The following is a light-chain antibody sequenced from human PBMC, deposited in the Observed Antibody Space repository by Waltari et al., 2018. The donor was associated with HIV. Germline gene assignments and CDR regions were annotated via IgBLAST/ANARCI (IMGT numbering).Light chain of an antibody. J-gene: IGKJ3*01. CDR3: QQRSFT. Sequence: EILLTQSPATLSLSPGERATLSCRASQSVSSYLAWYQQKPGQAPRLLIYDAYNRATGSPARCSGSGSVTDFTLTISSLEPEDFAVYYCQQRSFTFGPGTKVDIK. CDR1: QSVSSY. V-gene: IGKV3-11*01. CDR2: DAY.